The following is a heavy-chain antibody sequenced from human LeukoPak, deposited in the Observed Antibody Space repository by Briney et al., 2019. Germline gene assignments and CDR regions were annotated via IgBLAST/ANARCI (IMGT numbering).Heavy chain of an antibody. V-gene: IGHV3-48*03. CDR2: ISSSGATT. CDR3: AGDHDAYGPHDY. J-gene: IGHJ4*02. Sequence: SGGSLRLSCAAYGFTFSSHEMEWVRQAPGKGLEWVSYISSSGATTYYADSVRGRFTVSRDNAKNSLYLQMNSLRAEDTAVYYCAGDHDAYGPHDYCGQGTLVTVSS. CDR1: GFTFSSHE. D-gene: IGHD3-10*01.